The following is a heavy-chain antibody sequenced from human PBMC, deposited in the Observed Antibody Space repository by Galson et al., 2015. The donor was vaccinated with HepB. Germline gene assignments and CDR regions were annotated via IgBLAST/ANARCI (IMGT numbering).Heavy chain of an antibody. CDR1: GFTFSDFH. CDR2: ISSSGSTI. Sequence: SLRLSCAASGFTFSDFHMSWIRQAPGKGLEWVSYISSSGSTISYADSVKGRFTISRDNAKNSLYLQINSLRAEDTAVYYCARAALGWFDPWGQGTLVTVSS. V-gene: IGHV3-11*01. D-gene: IGHD6-25*01. CDR3: ARAALGWFDP. J-gene: IGHJ5*02.